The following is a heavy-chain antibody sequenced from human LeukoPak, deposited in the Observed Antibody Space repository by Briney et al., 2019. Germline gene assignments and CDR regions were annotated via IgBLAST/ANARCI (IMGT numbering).Heavy chain of an antibody. J-gene: IGHJ6*03. Sequence: KPGASVKVSCKASGYTFTSYGISWVRQAPGQGLEWMGWISAYNGNTNYAQKLQGRVTMTTDTSTSTAYMELRSLRSDDTAVYYCARDSWGYCSSTSCSFTNYYYYYMDVWGKGTTVTISS. CDR2: ISAYNGNT. CDR3: ARDSWGYCSSTSCSFTNYYYYYMDV. D-gene: IGHD2-2*01. V-gene: IGHV1-18*01. CDR1: GYTFTSYG.